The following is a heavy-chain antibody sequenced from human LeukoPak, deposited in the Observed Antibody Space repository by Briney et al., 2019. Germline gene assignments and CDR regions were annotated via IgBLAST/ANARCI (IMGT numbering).Heavy chain of an antibody. CDR3: ARLHYDFWGVNYYYYMDV. D-gene: IGHD3-3*01. CDR1: GGSISSYY. J-gene: IGHJ6*03. CDR2: IYYSGST. Sequence: SETLSLTCTVSGGSISSYYWSWIRQPPGKGLEWLGYIYYSGSTNYNPSLKSRVTISVDTSKNQFSLKLSSVTAADTAVYYCARLHYDFWGVNYYYYMDVWGKGTTVTVSS. V-gene: IGHV4-59*01.